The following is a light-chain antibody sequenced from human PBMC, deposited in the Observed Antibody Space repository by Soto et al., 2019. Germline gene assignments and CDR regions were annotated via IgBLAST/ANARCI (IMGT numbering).Light chain of an antibody. CDR1: RGVSVS. J-gene: IGKJ4*01. Sequence: EIVMTQSPATLSVSPGDRATLSGGASRGVSVSLAWYQQIPGQAPRLLIYDASTRATGIPARFGGSGSGTEFTLTISSLQSEDFAVYYCQQYNNWPPLTFGGGTKVELK. V-gene: IGKV3-15*01. CDR3: QQYNNWPPLT. CDR2: DAS.